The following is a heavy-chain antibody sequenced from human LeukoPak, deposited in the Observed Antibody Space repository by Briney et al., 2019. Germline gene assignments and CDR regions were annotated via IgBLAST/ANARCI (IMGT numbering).Heavy chain of an antibody. CDR2: INSDGSIT. J-gene: IGHJ3*02. Sequence: GSLRLSCAASGFTFTTYWMHWVRQAPGKGLVWVSHINSDGSITSYADSVKGRFTISRDNAKNTLYLQMNSLRAEDTALYYCAKDLVGATTQAFDIWGQGTMVTVSS. CDR1: GFTFTTYW. CDR3: AKDLVGATTQAFDI. V-gene: IGHV3-74*01. D-gene: IGHD1-26*01.